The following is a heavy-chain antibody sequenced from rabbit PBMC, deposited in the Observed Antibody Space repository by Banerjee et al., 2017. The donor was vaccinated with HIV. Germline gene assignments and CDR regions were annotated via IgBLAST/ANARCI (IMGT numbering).Heavy chain of an antibody. CDR3: ARASTMSIDSYFL. J-gene: IGHJ3*01. Sequence: QSLEESGGDLVKPGASLTLTCTASGFSFSNNHYMCWVRQAPGKGLEWIACIWTSSGFTYYASWAKGRFTISKTSSTTVTLQMTSLTAADTATYFCARASTMSIDSYFLWGQGTLVTVS. V-gene: IGHV1S40*01. CDR2: IWTSSGFT. CDR1: GFSFSNNHY. D-gene: IGHD2-1*01.